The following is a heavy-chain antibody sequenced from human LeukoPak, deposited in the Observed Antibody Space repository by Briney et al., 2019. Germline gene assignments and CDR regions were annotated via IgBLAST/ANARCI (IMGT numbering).Heavy chain of an antibody. V-gene: IGHV4-59*08. CDR2: VYQSGTT. CDR3: ARHGGSLGYFDN. Sequence: SETLSLTCTVSSGSISTFYWSWIRQPPGKGLEWIGYVYQSGTTSYNPSLKRRVTISADTSKNQFSLRVTSETAADTAVYYCARHGGSLGYFDNWGQGTLVTVSS. D-gene: IGHD1-26*01. CDR1: SGSISTFY. J-gene: IGHJ4*02.